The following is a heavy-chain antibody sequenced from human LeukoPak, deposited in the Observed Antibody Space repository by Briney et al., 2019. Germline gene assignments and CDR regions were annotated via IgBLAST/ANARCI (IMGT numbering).Heavy chain of an antibody. CDR3: ARPAGDPTLFDI. Sequence: ASVKVSCKASGYTFTSYGISWVRQAPGQGLEWMGIINPSGGSTSYAQKFQGRVTMTRDTSTSTVYMELSSLRSEDTAVYYCARPAGDPTLFDIWGQGTMVTVSS. D-gene: IGHD3-10*01. V-gene: IGHV1-46*01. CDR2: INPSGGST. CDR1: GYTFTSYG. J-gene: IGHJ3*02.